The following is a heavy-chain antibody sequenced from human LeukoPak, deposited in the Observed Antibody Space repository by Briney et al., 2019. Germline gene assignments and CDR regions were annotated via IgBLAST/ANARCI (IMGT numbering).Heavy chain of an antibody. J-gene: IGHJ4*02. CDR2: INPNSGGT. V-gene: IGHV1-2*02. CDR1: GYTFTSYY. Sequence: ASVKVSCKASGYTFTSYYMHWVRQAPGQGLEWMGWINPNSGGTNYAQKFQGRVTMTRDTSISTAYMELSRLRSDDTAVYYCARNPEYSSSWPFDYWGQGTLVTVSS. D-gene: IGHD6-13*01. CDR3: ARNPEYSSSWPFDY.